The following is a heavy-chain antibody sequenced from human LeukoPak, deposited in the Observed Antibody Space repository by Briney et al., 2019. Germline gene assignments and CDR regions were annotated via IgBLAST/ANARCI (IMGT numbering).Heavy chain of an antibody. CDR3: ASPYYYHSGGYYYDY. CDR2: INPKSGGT. D-gene: IGHD3-22*01. V-gene: IGHV1-2*02. CDR1: GYTFTGYY. Sequence: ASVKVSCKASGYTFTGYYMHWVRQAPGQGLEWMEWINPKSGGTNYAQEFQGRVTMTRDTSISTAYMELSSLRSDDTALHYCASPYYYHSGGYYYDYWGQGTLVTVSS. J-gene: IGHJ4*02.